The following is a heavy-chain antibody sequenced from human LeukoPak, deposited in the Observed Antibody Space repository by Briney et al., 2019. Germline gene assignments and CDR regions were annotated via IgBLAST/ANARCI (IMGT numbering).Heavy chain of an antibody. V-gene: IGHV3-23*01. J-gene: IGHJ4*02. CDR3: VREKTPLSTPGADG. D-gene: IGHD4-23*01. CDR1: DFTFSSYA. Sequence: GGSLRLSCAASDFTFSSYAMSWVRQAPGKGLEWVSAISGSGVSTYYADSVKGRFSISRDNSDNTVYLQMNSLRAEDTAVYYCVREKTPLSTPGADGWGKGTLVIVSS. CDR2: ISGSGVST.